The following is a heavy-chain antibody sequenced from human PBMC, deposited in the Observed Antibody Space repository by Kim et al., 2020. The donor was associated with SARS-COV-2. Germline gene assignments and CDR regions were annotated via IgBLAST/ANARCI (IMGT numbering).Heavy chain of an antibody. CDR2: IYYSGST. V-gene: IGHV4-31*11. CDR1: GASIKSGGHY. CDR3: ARRWDRWGTAFDI. Sequence: SETLSLTCAVSGASIKSGGHYFSWIRQLPGKGLAWEWIGYIYYSGSTRYNPSLKSRVTLSVDTSKNQISLTMNSVTVADTAVYYCARRWDRWGTAFDIWGQGALVTVSS. J-gene: IGHJ4*02. D-gene: IGHD3-16*01.